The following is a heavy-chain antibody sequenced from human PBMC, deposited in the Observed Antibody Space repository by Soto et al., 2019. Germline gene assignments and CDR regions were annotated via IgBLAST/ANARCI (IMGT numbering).Heavy chain of an antibody. V-gene: IGHV3-21*01. CDR1: GFTFSDYS. CDR2: ISTTSTHI. D-gene: IGHD2-2*01. J-gene: IGHJ4*02. CDR3: ARGTTTLQREDRLDY. Sequence: EVQVVESGGGLVKPGGSLRLSCAASGFTFSDYSMNWVRQGPGKGLEWVSSISTTSTHIYYADSLKGRFTISRDNVKNSRYLQMNSLRAEDTAVYYCARGTTTLQREDRLDYWGQGTLVTVSS.